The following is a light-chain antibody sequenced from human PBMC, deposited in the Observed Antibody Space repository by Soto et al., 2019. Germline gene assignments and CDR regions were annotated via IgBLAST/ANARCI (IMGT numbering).Light chain of an antibody. J-gene: IGKJ1*01. CDR2: DAS. Sequence: DIQMTQSPSTLSASVGDRVSITCRAGQSISSWLAWYQQKPGKAPKLLIYDASSLQNGVPSRFRGAESGTEFTLTISSLQPDDFATYYCQQYSSYSPETFGQGTKVDIK. V-gene: IGKV1-5*01. CDR3: QQYSSYSPET. CDR1: QSISSW.